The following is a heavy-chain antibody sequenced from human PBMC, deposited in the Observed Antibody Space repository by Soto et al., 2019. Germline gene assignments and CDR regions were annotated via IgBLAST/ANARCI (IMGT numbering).Heavy chain of an antibody. CDR1: GGTFSSYT. CDR2: IIPILGIA. D-gene: IGHD1-1*01. Sequence: QVQLVQSGAEVKKPGSSVKVSCKASGGTFSSYTISWVRQAPGQGLEWMGRIIPILGIANYAQKFQGRVTITADKSTSRAYLELSSLRSEDTAVYYCARGVYNSWVGYYFDYWGQGTLVTVSS. CDR3: ARGVYNSWVGYYFDY. V-gene: IGHV1-69*02. J-gene: IGHJ4*02.